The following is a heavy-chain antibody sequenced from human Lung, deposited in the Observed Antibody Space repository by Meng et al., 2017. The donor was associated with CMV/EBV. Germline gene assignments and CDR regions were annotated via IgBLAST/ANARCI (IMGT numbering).Heavy chain of an antibody. CDR1: GFTFSSYS. V-gene: IGHV3-21*01. D-gene: IGHD6-6*01. CDR3: ARDSSSSYYYYYYYYGMDV. CDR2: ISSSSSYI. Sequence: GGSLRLSCAASGFTFSSYSMNWVRQAPGKGLEWVSSISSSSSYIYYADSVKGRFTISRDNAKNSLYLQMNSLRAEDTAVYYCARDSSSSYYYYYYYYGMDVWGQGTXVTVSS. J-gene: IGHJ6*02.